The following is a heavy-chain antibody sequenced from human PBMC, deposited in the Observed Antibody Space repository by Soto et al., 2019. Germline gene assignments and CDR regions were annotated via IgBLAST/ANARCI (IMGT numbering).Heavy chain of an antibody. V-gene: IGHV3-53*01. Sequence: GGSLRLSCVVSGFSINSNYMSWVRQAPGMGLEWVSVLYTGGTTYTAHSVEGRFTISRDNSKNTLYLQMNNLRVEDTAIYFCARDRNHALDVWGQGTTVTVS. CDR3: ARDRNHALDV. J-gene: IGHJ6*02. CDR1: GFSINSNY. CDR2: LYTGGTT.